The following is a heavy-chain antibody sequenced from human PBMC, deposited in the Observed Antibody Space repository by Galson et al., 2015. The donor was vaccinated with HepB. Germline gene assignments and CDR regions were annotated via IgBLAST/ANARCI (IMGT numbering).Heavy chain of an antibody. CDR2: ISYDGSNK. D-gene: IGHD2-15*01. CDR3: APGPGVVAATQNGY. V-gene: IGHV3-30*04. J-gene: IGHJ4*02. Sequence: SLRLSCAASGFTFSSYAMHWVRQAPGKGLEWVAVISYDGSNKYYADSVKGRFTISRDNSKNTLYLQMNSLRAEDTAVYYCAPGPGVVAATQNGYWGQGTLVTVSS. CDR1: GFTFSSYA.